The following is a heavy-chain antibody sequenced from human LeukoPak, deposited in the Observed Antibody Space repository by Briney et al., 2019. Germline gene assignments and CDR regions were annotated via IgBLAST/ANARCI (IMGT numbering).Heavy chain of an antibody. D-gene: IGHD3-9*01. CDR3: AKWGDYDVLTGYYVSDY. V-gene: IGHV3-23*01. CDR2: ITGSGGNT. CDR1: GFTFSDEW. Sequence: GGSLRLSCAASGFTFSDEWMNWVRQAPGKGLEWVSAITGSGGNTYYADSVKGRFTISRDNSKNTVFLQMNSLRAEDTAVYYCAKWGDYDVLTGYYVSDYWGQGTLVTVSS. J-gene: IGHJ4*02.